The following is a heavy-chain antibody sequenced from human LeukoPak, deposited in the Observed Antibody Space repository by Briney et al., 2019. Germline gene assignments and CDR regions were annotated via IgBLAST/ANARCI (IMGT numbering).Heavy chain of an antibody. Sequence: GGSLRLSCAVSGITLSNYGMTWVRQAPGKGLEWVAGISDTGGRTNYADSVKGRFTISRDNPNNTLYLQMNSLRAEDTAVYFCAKRGVVIRVILVGFHKEAYYFDSWGQGALVTVSS. CDR2: ISDTGGRT. D-gene: IGHD3-22*01. J-gene: IGHJ4*02. V-gene: IGHV3-23*01. CDR3: AKRGVVIRVILVGFHKEAYYFDS. CDR1: GITLSNYG.